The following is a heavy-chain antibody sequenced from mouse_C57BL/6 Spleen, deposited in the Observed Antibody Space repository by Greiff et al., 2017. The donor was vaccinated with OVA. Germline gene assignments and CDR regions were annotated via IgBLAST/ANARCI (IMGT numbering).Heavy chain of an antibody. V-gene: IGHV1-52*01. D-gene: IGHD1-1*01. CDR2: IDPSDSET. Sequence: QVQLQQSGAELVRPGSSVKLSCKASGYTFTSYWLHWVKQRPIQGLEWIGNIDPSDSETHYNQKFKDKATLTVDKSSSTAYMQLSSLTSEDSAVYYCARGRFGYYYGSSLWYFDVWGTGTTVTVSS. CDR1: GYTFTSYW. J-gene: IGHJ1*03. CDR3: ARGRFGYYYGSSLWYFDV.